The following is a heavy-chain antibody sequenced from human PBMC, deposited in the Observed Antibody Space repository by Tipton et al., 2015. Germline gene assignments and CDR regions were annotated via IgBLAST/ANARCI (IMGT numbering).Heavy chain of an antibody. CDR2: IWYDGSVE. Sequence: RSLRLSCAASGFTFSTYGMHWVRQSPGQGLEWLAYIWYDGSVEDYVDSVRGRFTISRDNSKNTLYLQINSLRPEDTAVYLCAAIINSGSPILWGQGTLVTVSS. CDR3: AAIINSGSPIL. D-gene: IGHD1-26*01. J-gene: IGHJ4*02. V-gene: IGHV3-33*01. CDR1: GFTFSTYG.